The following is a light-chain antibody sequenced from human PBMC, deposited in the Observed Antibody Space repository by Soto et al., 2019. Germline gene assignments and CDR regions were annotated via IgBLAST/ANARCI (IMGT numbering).Light chain of an antibody. CDR3: SSYAGSTV. J-gene: IGLJ1*01. CDR2: EVS. CDR1: SSDVGGYNY. Sequence: QSALTHPPSASGSPGQSVTISCTGTSSDVGGYNYVSWYQQHPGKAPKLMIYEVSKRPSGVPDRFSGSKSGNTASLTVSGLQAEDEADYYCSSYAGSTVFGTGTKVTV. V-gene: IGLV2-8*01.